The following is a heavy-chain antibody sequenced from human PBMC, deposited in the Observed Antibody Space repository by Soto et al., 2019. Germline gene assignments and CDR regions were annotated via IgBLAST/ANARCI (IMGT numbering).Heavy chain of an antibody. D-gene: IGHD6-19*01. J-gene: IGHJ6*02. CDR3: ARVTIAVQLYGMDV. V-gene: IGHV1-18*01. CDR2: ISAYNGNT. Sequence: ASVKVSCKASGYTFTSYGISWVRQAPGQGLEWMGWISAYNGNTNYAQKLQGRVTMTTDTSTSTAYMELRSLRSDGTAVYYCARVTIAVQLYGMDVWGQGTTVTVSS. CDR1: GYTFTSYG.